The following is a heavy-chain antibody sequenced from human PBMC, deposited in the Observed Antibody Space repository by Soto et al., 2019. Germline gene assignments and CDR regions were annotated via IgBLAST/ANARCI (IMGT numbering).Heavy chain of an antibody. J-gene: IGHJ4*02. CDR3: AREAEDTAMVYYFDY. CDR1: GFTFSSYG. V-gene: IGHV3-33*01. D-gene: IGHD5-18*01. Sequence: GGSLRLSCAASGFTFSSYGMHWVRQAPGKGLEWVAVIWYDGSNKYYADSVKGRFTISRDNSKNTLYLQMNSLRAEDTAVYYCAREAEDTAMVYYFDYWGQGTLVTVSS. CDR2: IWYDGSNK.